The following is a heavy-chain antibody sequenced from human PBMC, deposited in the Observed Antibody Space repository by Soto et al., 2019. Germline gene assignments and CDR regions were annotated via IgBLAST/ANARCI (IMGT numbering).Heavy chain of an antibody. CDR1: GFTFSSYA. D-gene: IGHD3-10*01. CDR3: ARASDHYGSGNYPQLGTDV. J-gene: IGHJ6*02. Sequence: QVQLVESGGGVVQPGRSLRLSCAASGFTFSSYAMHWVRQTPDKGLQWVAVVSYHGTKTFYADSVKGRFTISRDNSKSTLFPRMNSLGPEDTAVYYCARASDHYGSGNYPQLGTDVWGQGTTVTVSS. CDR2: VSYHGTKT. V-gene: IGHV3-30*04.